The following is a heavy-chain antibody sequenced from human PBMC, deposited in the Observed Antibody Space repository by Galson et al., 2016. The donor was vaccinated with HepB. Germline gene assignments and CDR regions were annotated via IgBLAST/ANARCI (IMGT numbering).Heavy chain of an antibody. D-gene: IGHD3-22*01. CDR1: GGSISSLGHY. V-gene: IGHV4-31*03. CDR2: MYYSGNA. J-gene: IGHJ3*02. Sequence: LSLTCTVSGGSISSLGHYWTWIRQNPEKGLQWIGYMYYSGNAHYNPSLKSRVIISIDTSQNQFSLKLSSVTAADTAVYFCARSNYHDTSRAFDIWGQGTVITVSS. CDR3: ARSNYHDTSRAFDI.